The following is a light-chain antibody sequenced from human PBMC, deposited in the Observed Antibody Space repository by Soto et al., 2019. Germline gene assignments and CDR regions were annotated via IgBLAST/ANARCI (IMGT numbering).Light chain of an antibody. CDR1: SSDIGAYNR. J-gene: IGLJ2*01. Sequence: QSALTQPPSVSGSPGQSVTISCTGTSSDIGAYNRVSWYQQPPGTAPKLMIYEVRDRTSGVPDRFSGSKSGNTASLTISGLQAEDEADYYCSSYTSSNTLIFGGGTKLTDL. V-gene: IGLV2-18*02. CDR3: SSYTSSNTLI. CDR2: EVR.